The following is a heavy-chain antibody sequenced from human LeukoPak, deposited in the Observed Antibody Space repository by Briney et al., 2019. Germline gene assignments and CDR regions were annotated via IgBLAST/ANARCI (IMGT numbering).Heavy chain of an antibody. Sequence: GGSLRLSCAASGFTFSDYGMHWVRQAPGKGLEWVAVIWYDGSNTYYADSVKGRFTISRDNSKNRLYLQMNCLRAEDTAVYYCARDYRGRGIASPGGGNWFDRWGQRRLVSVSS. CDR2: IWYDGSNT. CDR1: GFTFSDYG. CDR3: ARDYRGRGIASPGGGNWFDR. V-gene: IGHV3-33*01. D-gene: IGHD6-13*01. J-gene: IGHJ5*02.